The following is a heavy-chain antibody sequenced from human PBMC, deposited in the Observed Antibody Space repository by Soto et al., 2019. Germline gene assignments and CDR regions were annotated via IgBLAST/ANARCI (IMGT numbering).Heavy chain of an antibody. J-gene: IGHJ2*01. V-gene: IGHV3-23*01. CDR1: EFILTNYA. CDR2: IIASGGNT. Sequence: EEQLLQSGGGLVQPGGSLRLSCAASEFILTNYAMTWVRQAPGKGLEWVSSIIASGGNTKDADSVKGRFTISRDYSKNTLYLQMNSLRSEDTATYYCAKGGVNPWHFDLWGRGTLVTVSS. CDR3: AKGGVNPWHFDL.